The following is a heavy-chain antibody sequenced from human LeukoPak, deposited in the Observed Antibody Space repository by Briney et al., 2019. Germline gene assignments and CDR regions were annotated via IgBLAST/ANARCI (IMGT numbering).Heavy chain of an antibody. Sequence: GGSLRLSCAASGFTFSSYAMHWVRQAPGKGLEWVAVISYDGSNKYYADSVKGRFTISRDNSKNTLYLQMNSLRAEDTAVYYCARIAGEGFYDYWGQGTLGTVSS. J-gene: IGHJ4*02. D-gene: IGHD2/OR15-2a*01. CDR3: ARIAGEGFYDY. V-gene: IGHV3-30*01. CDR2: ISYDGSNK. CDR1: GFTFSSYA.